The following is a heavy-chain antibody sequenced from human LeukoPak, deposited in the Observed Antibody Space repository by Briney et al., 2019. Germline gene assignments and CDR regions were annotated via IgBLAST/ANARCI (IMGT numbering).Heavy chain of an antibody. CDR2: ISSDGSIT. CDR3: ARHLSYYLDY. D-gene: IGHD3-10*01. Sequence: GGSLRLSCAASGFTFSTYWMHWVRQAPGKGLVWVSRISSDGSITGYADSVKGRFTISRDNAKNTLYLQMNSLRAEDTAVYYCARHLSYYLDYWGQGTLVTVSS. V-gene: IGHV3-74*01. CDR1: GFTFSTYW. J-gene: IGHJ4*02.